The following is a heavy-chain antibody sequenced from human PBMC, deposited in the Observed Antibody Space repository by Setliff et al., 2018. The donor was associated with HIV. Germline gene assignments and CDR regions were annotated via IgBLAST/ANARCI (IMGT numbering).Heavy chain of an antibody. J-gene: IGHJ4*02. V-gene: IGHV3-23*01. Sequence: GESLKISCTASGFTFSNYAMSWVRQPPGKGLEWVAGIGGSPDTTYYGDSGRGRFTIARDNSKNTLYLQMNRLRAEDTAVYFCVKNRVVVIQNYFDSWGQGTLVTVS. CDR3: VKNRVVVIQNYFDS. CDR2: IGGSPDTT. CDR1: GFTFSNYA. D-gene: IGHD2-21*01.